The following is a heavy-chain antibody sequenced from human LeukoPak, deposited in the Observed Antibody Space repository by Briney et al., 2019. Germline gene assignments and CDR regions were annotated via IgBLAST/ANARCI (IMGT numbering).Heavy chain of an antibody. CDR1: GGSISSYY. D-gene: IGHD2-2*02. CDR2: IYTSGST. J-gene: IGHJ4*02. V-gene: IGHV4-4*07. CDR3: AGVWQDCSSTSCYRGFDY. Sequence: TSETLSLTCTVSGGSISSYYWSWIRQPAGKGLEWIGRIYTSGSTNYNPSLKSRVTMSVDTSKNQFSLKLSSVTAADTAVYYCAGVWQDCSSTSCYRGFDYWGQGTLVTVSS.